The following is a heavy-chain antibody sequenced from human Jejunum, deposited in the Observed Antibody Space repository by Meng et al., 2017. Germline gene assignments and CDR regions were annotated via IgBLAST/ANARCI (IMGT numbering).Heavy chain of an antibody. Sequence: GESLKISCKASGFGFGGQAMTWVRQAPGKGLEWVSGISGSGNFIYYADSVKGRFTVSRDNSENTVFLQMNSLRAEDTAVYFCAKPSYPEFADFYDGSYYFGHWGEGTLVTVSS. CDR1: GFGFGGQA. CDR3: AKPSYPEFADFYDGSYYFGH. J-gene: IGHJ4*02. CDR2: ISGSGNFI. V-gene: IGHV3-23*01. D-gene: IGHD5/OR15-5a*01.